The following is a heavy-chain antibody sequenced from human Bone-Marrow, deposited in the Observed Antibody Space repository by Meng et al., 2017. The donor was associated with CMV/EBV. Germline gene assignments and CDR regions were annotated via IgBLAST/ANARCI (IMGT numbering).Heavy chain of an antibody. V-gene: IGHV3-30*02. CDR1: RFTFSDYG. Sequence: GESLKISCATSRFTFSDYGMHWVRQAPGKGLEWVAFIQYDESNEYYADSVKGRFIISRDNSKNTLYLQMNSLRAEDTAVYYCAKGSSGSPGTDYWGQGTLVTVSS. CDR2: IQYDESNE. CDR3: AKGSSGSPGTDY. D-gene: IGHD1-26*01. J-gene: IGHJ4*02.